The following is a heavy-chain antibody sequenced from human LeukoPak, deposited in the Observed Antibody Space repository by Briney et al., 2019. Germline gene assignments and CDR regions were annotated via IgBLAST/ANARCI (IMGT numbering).Heavy chain of an antibody. V-gene: IGHV4-34*01. Sequence: PSETLSLTCAVYGGSFSGYYWSWIRQPPGKGLEWIGEINHSGSTNYNPSLKSRVTMSVDTSKNQFSLKLSSVTAADTAVYYCASGSGRRSFDYWGQGTLVTVSS. CDR1: GGSFSGYY. J-gene: IGHJ4*02. CDR3: ASGSGRRSFDY. CDR2: INHSGST. D-gene: IGHD1-26*01.